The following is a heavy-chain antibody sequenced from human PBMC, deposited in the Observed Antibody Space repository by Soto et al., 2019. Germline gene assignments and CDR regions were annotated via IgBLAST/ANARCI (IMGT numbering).Heavy chain of an antibody. J-gene: IGHJ6*02. Sequence: ASVKVSCKASGYTFTSYYMHWVRQAPGQGLEWMGIINPSGGSTSYAQKFQGRVTMTRDTSTSTVYMELSSLRSEDTAVYYCARSLLRGIDYYYYYGMDVWRHVTTVPVSS. CDR2: INPSGGST. CDR3: ARSLLRGIDYYYYYGMDV. V-gene: IGHV1-46*01. CDR1: GYTFTSYY. D-gene: IGHD3-3*01.